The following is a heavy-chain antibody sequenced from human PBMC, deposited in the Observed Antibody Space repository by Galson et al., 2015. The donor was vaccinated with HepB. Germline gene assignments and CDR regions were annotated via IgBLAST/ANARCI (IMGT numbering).Heavy chain of an antibody. V-gene: IGHV1-3*01. D-gene: IGHD5-24*01. Sequence: SVKVSCKASGYTFTSYAMHWVRQAPGQRLEWMGWINAGNGNTKYSQKFQGRVTITRDTSASTAYMELSSLRSEDTAVYYCARMATIMRSFDYWGQGTLVTVSS. CDR3: ARMATIMRSFDY. CDR1: GYTFTSYA. CDR2: INAGNGNT. J-gene: IGHJ4*02.